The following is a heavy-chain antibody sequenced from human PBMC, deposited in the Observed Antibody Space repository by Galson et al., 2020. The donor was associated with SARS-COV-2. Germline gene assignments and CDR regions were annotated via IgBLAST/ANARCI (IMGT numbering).Heavy chain of an antibody. CDR3: AKESTIAGHPAAYDG. V-gene: IGHV3-9*01. J-gene: IGHJ3*01. CDR1: GFTFDDYA. Sequence: GGSLRLSCTASGFTFDDYAMHWVRQIPGKGLEWVSSISWNSFYIAYADSVKGRFTISRDNAENSLYLQMDSLRTEDTAFYYCAKESTIAGHPAAYDGWGPGTMVTVSS. CDR2: ISWNSFYI. D-gene: IGHD6-6*01.